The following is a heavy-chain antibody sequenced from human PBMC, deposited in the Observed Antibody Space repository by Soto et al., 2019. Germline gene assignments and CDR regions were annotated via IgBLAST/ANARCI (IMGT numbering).Heavy chain of an antibody. CDR2: ISPTGEQR. Sequence: PGGSLRLSCAASRFTFRNYGMRWVRHGPGKGLEWVSGISPTGEQRFYVDSVKGRFFISRDNSQNTLSLEMSNLRADDTAVYYCAKRYGSGSYRDFNSYYGMDIWGQGTSVTVSS. J-gene: IGHJ6*02. V-gene: IGHV3-23*01. D-gene: IGHD3-10*01. CDR1: RFTFRNYG. CDR3: AKRYGSGSYRDFNSYYGMDI.